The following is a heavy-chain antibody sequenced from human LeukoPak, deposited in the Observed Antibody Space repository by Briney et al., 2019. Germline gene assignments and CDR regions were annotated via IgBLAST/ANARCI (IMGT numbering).Heavy chain of an antibody. D-gene: IGHD3-10*01. CDR1: GFTFSSYA. V-gene: IGHV3-23*01. CDR3: AKDGEWFGELSPGYFDY. J-gene: IGHJ4*02. CDR2: ISGSGGST. Sequence: GGSLRLSCAASGFTFSSYAMSWVRQAPGKGLERVSAISGSGGSTYYADSVKGRFAISRDNSKNTLYLQMNSLRAEDTAVYYCAKDGEWFGELSPGYFDYWGQGTLVTVSS.